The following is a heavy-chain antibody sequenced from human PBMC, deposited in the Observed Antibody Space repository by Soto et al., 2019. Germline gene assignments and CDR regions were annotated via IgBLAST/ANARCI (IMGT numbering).Heavy chain of an antibody. CDR3: ARDYHGGNSVWYFDL. J-gene: IGHJ2*01. CDR1: GYTFTSYY. D-gene: IGHD2-21*02. Sequence: ASVKGSCKASGYTFTSYYMHWVRQAPGQGLEWMGIINPSGGSTSYAQKFQGRVTMTRDTSTSTVYMELSSLRSEDTAVYYCARDYHGGNSVWYFDLWGRGTLVTVSS. V-gene: IGHV1-46*01. CDR2: INPSGGST.